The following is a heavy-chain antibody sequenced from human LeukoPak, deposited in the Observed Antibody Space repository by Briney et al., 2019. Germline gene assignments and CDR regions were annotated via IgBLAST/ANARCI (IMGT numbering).Heavy chain of an antibody. J-gene: IGHJ4*02. D-gene: IGHD3-9*01. CDR3: ARSDWSHSYSFDY. Sequence: GGSLRLSCAASGFTFSSYGMHWVRQAPGKGLEWVAVISYDGSNKYYADSVKGRFTISRDNSKNTLYLQMNSLRAEDTAVYYCARSDWSHSYSFDYWGQGTLVTVSS. V-gene: IGHV3-30*19. CDR2: ISYDGSNK. CDR1: GFTFSSYG.